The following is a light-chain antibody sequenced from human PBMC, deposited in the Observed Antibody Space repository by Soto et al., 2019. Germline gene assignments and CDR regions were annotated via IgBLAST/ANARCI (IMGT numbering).Light chain of an antibody. CDR1: QSLTSW. Sequence: DIEMSQSPSTLSASVGDRVTITCRATQSLTSWLAWYQQKPAKATKLLISKASSLESGVPSRFSGRRPGTQFSLTISSLQPDDFATYYCQQYKAYSYTLGQGTRLEIK. J-gene: IGKJ5*01. CDR2: KAS. V-gene: IGKV1-5*03. CDR3: QQYKAYSYT.